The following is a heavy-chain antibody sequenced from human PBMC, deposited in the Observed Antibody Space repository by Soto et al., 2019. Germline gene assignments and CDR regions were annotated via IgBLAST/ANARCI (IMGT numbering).Heavy chain of an antibody. D-gene: IGHD3-9*01. Sequence: EVQLVESGGGLVKAGESLRVSCAASGFTFSNAWMSWVRQAPGRGLEWVGRIKSKTNGGTTDYAAPVKGRFTISRDDSKNTLYLQMNSLKTEDTAVYYCTTDPEWEYYDILTGYYLPFDYWGQGTLVTVSS. CDR1: GFTFSNAW. CDR3: TTDPEWEYYDILTGYYLPFDY. V-gene: IGHV3-15*01. J-gene: IGHJ4*02. CDR2: IKSKTNGGTT.